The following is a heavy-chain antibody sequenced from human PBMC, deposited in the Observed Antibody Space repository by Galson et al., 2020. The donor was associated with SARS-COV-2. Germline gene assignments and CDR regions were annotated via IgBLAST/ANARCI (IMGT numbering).Heavy chain of an antibody. CDR2: IYSDGSNE. D-gene: IGHD2-15*01. Sequence: GESLKISCAASGFTFSTYGVHWVRQAPGKGLEWVAIIYSDGSNEIYGDSVKGRFTVSRDNSENTLYLQMNSLRAEDTAVYYCVRDRYCSDGRCFSVSYYGMDVWGQGTTVTVSS. CDR3: VRDRYCSDGRCFSVSYYGMDV. CDR1: GFTFSTYG. V-gene: IGHV3-33*01. J-gene: IGHJ6*02.